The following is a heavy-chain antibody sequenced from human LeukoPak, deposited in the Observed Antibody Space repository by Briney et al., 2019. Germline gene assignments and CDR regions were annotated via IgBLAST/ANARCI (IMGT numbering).Heavy chain of an antibody. CDR3: AKDSGYDAAAFDI. Sequence: SETLSLTCTVSGGSISSYYWSWIRQPPGKGREWIGYIYYSGSTNYNPSLKSRVTISVDTSKNQFSLKLSSVTAADTAVYYCAKDSGYDAAAFDIWGQGTMVTVSS. CDR1: GGSISSYY. V-gene: IGHV4-59*01. J-gene: IGHJ3*02. CDR2: IYYSGST. D-gene: IGHD5-12*01.